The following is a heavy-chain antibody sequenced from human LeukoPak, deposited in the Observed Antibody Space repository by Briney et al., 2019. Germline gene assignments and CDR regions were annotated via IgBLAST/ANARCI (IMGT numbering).Heavy chain of an antibody. CDR2: INHSGST. CDR1: GGSFSGYY. CDR3: AGAGYSSSWYRMGYNWFDP. J-gene: IGHJ5*02. D-gene: IGHD6-13*01. V-gene: IGHV4-34*01. Sequence: SETLSLTCAVYGGSFSGYYWSWIRQPPGKGLEWIGEINHSGSTNYNPSLKSRVTISVDTSKNQFSLKLSSVTAADTAVYYCAGAGYSSSWYRMGYNWFDPWGQGTLVTVSS.